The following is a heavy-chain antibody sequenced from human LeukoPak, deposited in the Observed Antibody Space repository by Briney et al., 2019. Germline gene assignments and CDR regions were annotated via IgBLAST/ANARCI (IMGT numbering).Heavy chain of an antibody. V-gene: IGHV3-48*03. CDR1: GFTFSSYE. Sequence: GGSLRLSCAASGFTFSSYEMNWVRQAPGKGLEWVSYISSSGSTTHYADSVKGRFTISRDNAKKSLYLQMNSLRAEDTAVYYCARDNYDSSGYYFDWGQGTLVTVSS. J-gene: IGHJ4*02. CDR2: ISSSGSTT. D-gene: IGHD3-22*01. CDR3: ARDNYDSSGYYFD.